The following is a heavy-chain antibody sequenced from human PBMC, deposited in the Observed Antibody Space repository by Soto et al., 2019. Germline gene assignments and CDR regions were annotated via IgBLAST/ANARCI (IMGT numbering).Heavy chain of an antibody. D-gene: IGHD2-2*01. V-gene: IGHV4-39*02. CDR3: ARLVDVAPVANV. CDR1: GGSINYNSYH. Sequence: QLQLQESGPGLVKPSETLSLTCSVSGGSINYNSYHWGWIRQPPGQGLEWIGSIFYTGTTFYNPSLESRVTMSVDTSKNSFSLHLTSVTAADTAVYFCARLVDVAPVANVWGQGTLVTVSS. CDR2: IFYTGTT. J-gene: IGHJ4*02.